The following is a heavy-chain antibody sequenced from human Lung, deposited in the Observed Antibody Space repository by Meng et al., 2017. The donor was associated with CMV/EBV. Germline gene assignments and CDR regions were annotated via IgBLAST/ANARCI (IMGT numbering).Heavy chain of an antibody. V-gene: IGHV3-15*01. D-gene: IGHD1-26*01. Sequence: FTNACVSRVRQAPWKWLEWLGRIRSKTDGETTDYTAPVKGRFPISRDESKNRLYLQMNSLKTEDTAVYYCTTDPIVGASRSSAKKLDYWGQGTLVTVSS. CDR3: TTDPIVGASRSSAKKLDY. CDR2: IRSKTDGETT. CDR1: FTNAC. J-gene: IGHJ4*02.